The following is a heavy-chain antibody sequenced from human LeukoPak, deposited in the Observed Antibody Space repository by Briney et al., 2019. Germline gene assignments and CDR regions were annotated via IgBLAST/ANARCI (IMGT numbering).Heavy chain of an antibody. CDR2: IKQDGSEE. D-gene: IGHD3-16*01. CDR1: GFTSSSYW. V-gene: IGHV3-7*01. Sequence: GGSLRLSCAAPGFTSSSYWMSWVRQAPGKGLEWVANIKQDGSEEYYVDSVKGRFTISRDNAKNSLYLQMNSLRAEDTAVYYCARDGGVPDAFDIWGQGTMVTVSS. CDR3: ARDGGVPDAFDI. J-gene: IGHJ3*02.